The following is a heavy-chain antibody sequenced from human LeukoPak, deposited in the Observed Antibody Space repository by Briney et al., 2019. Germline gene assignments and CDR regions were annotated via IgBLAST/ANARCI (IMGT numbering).Heavy chain of an antibody. D-gene: IGHD6-13*01. CDR2: IHYTGGT. V-gene: IGHV4-39*01. CDR3: AKQTYSSSWY. Sequence: PSETLSLTCTVSGGSISSSSYYWGWIRQPPGKGLEWIGSIHYTGGTYYSPSLKSRVTISVDTSKSQLSLKLSSVTAADTAVYYCAKQTYSSSWYWGQGSLVTVSS. J-gene: IGHJ4*02. CDR1: GGSISSSSYY.